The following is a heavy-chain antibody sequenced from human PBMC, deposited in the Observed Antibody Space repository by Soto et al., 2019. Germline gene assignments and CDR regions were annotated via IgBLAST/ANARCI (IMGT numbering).Heavy chain of an antibody. CDR1: GFTFSSFA. D-gene: IGHD1-26*01. V-gene: IGHV3-23*01. Sequence: GGSLRLSCVASGFTFSSFAMSWVRQAPGKGLEWVSAISANGVSTYHADSVKGRFTISRDSSKNTLYLQMSSLRAEDTAVYYCARLGAFSRDPSHFWGQGTLVTVSS. CDR2: ISANGVST. CDR3: ARLGAFSRDPSHF. J-gene: IGHJ4*02.